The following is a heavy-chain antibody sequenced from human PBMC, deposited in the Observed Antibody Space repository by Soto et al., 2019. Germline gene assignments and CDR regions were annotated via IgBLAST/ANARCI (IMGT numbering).Heavy chain of an antibody. CDR1: GFTFRSYW. D-gene: IGHD3-3*01. J-gene: IGHJ3*02. CDR3: ARDKNVYDFFGADDAFDI. CDR2: IKQDGSDK. V-gene: IGHV3-7*05. Sequence: EVQLVESGGGLVQPGGSLRLSCAASGFTFRSYWMSWVRQAPGKGLEWVASIKQDGSDKYYVESVKGRFTISMDNAENSVDLLMNTLRAEDTAVYYCARDKNVYDFFGADDAFDIWGQGTMVTGSS.